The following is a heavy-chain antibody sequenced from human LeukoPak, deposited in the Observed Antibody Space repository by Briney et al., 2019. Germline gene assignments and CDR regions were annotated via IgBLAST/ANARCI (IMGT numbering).Heavy chain of an antibody. CDR3: ARAYYGSDDAFDI. CDR1: GGTFSSYA. Sequence: GASVKVSCKASGGTFSSYAISWVRQAPGQGLERMGWISAYNGNTNYAQKLQGRVTMTTDTSTSAAYMELRSLRSDDTAVYYCARAYYGSDDAFDIWGQGTMVTVSS. J-gene: IGHJ3*02. CDR2: ISAYNGNT. V-gene: IGHV1-18*01. D-gene: IGHD3-10*01.